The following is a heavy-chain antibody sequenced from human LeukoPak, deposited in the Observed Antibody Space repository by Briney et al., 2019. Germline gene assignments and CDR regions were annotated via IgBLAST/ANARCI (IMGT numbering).Heavy chain of an antibody. CDR1: GFTFSSYW. D-gene: IGHD3-10*01. CDR2: IKRKAYGGTA. J-gene: IGHJ4*02. V-gene: IGHV3-49*04. CDR3: RIWFGESDH. Sequence: PGGSLRLSCAASGFTFSSYWMSWVRQAPGKGLEWVGVIKRKAYGGTAEYAASVEGRFTISRDDSRSIAHLQMNSLKTEDTAVYYCRIWFGESDHWGQGTPVTVSS.